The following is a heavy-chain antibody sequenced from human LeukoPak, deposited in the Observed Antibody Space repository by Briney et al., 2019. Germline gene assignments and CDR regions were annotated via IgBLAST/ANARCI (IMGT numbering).Heavy chain of an antibody. CDR2: IIPIFGTA. CDR1: GGTFSSYA. Sequence: SVKVSCKASGGTFSSYAISWVRQAPGQGLEWMGGIIPIFGTANYAQKFQGRVTITTDESTSTAYMELSSLRSEDTAVYYCASRSDWGSLYYYYMDVSGKGTTVTVSS. J-gene: IGHJ6*03. V-gene: IGHV1-69*05. CDR3: ASRSDWGSLYYYYMDV. D-gene: IGHD7-27*01.